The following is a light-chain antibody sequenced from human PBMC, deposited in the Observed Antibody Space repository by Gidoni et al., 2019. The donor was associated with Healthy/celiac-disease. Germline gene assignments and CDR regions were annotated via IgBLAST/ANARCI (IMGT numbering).Light chain of an antibody. CDR3: QSYDSSLSGHVV. CDR1: SSNIVAGYD. J-gene: IGLJ2*01. CDR2: GNS. V-gene: IGLV1-40*01. Sequence: QSVLTQPPSVSGAPGQRVTISCTGSSSNIVAGYDVHWYQQLPGTAPKRLIYGNSNRPSGVPDRFSGSKSGTSASLAITGLQAEDEADYYCQSYDSSLSGHVVFGGGTKLTVL.